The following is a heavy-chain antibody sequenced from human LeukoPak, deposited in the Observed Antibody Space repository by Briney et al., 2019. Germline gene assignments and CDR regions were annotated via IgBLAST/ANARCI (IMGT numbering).Heavy chain of an antibody. CDR2: MRRDGNEI. CDR3: XXXXXXXQXAGFDS. Sequence: GGSLRLSCSASGFTFSTYWMSWVRQAPGKGLEWVANMRRDGNEIYYLDSVRGRFTISRDNAKNSLYLQMNILRAEYTAVYYXXXXXXXXQXAGFDSWGQGTLVTVSS. CDR1: GFTFSTYW. V-gene: IGHV3-7*01. D-gene: IGHD2-2*01. J-gene: IGHJ4*02.